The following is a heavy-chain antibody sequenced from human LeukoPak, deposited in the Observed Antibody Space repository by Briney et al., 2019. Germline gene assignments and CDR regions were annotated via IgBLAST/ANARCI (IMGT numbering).Heavy chain of an antibody. Sequence: PSETLSLTCTVSGGSISSYYWSWIRQPAGKGLEWIGRIYTSGSTNYNPSLKSRVTMSVDTSKNQFSLKLSSVTAADTAVYYCARLGYCSSTSCLEDYWGQGTLVTVSS. J-gene: IGHJ4*02. CDR2: IYTSGST. CDR1: GGSISSYY. CDR3: ARLGYCSSTSCLEDY. V-gene: IGHV4-4*07. D-gene: IGHD2-2*03.